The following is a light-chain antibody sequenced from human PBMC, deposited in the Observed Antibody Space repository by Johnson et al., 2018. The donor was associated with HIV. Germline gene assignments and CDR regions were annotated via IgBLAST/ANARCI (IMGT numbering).Light chain of an antibody. Sequence: HSVLTQPPSVSAAPGQKVTISCFGSDSNIGNNYVSWYQQLPGTAPKLLIYDNDKRPSGIPDRFSGSKSGTSATLGITGLQTGDEADYYCETWDSSLSGGFGTGTKVTVL. CDR1: DSNIGNNY. CDR3: ETWDSSLSGG. J-gene: IGLJ1*01. V-gene: IGLV1-51*01. CDR2: DND.